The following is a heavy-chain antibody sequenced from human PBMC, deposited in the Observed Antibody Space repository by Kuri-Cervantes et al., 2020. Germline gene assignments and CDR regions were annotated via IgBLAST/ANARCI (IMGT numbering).Heavy chain of an antibody. CDR2: INAGNSNT. CDR1: GYTFTSYA. V-gene: IGHV1-3*01. Sequence: ASVKVSCKASGYTFTSYAMHWVCQAPGQRLEWMGWINAGNSNTKYSQKFQGRVTITRDTSASTAYMELSSLRSEDTAVYYCARDDKLDCTGGVCYVFDYWGQGTLVTVSS. J-gene: IGHJ4*02. D-gene: IGHD2-8*02. CDR3: ARDDKLDCTGGVCYVFDY.